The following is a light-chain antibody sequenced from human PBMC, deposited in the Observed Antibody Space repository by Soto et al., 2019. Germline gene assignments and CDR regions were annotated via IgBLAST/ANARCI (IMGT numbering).Light chain of an antibody. CDR3: QQRSNWPPEST. CDR1: QSVSYY. Sequence: EIVLTQSPATLSLSPGERATLSCRASQSVSYYLAWYQQKPGQAPRLLIYDASSRATGIPARFSGSGSGTDFTLTINSLEPEDFAVYYCQQRSNWPPESTFGQGTRLEIK. CDR2: DAS. J-gene: IGKJ5*01. V-gene: IGKV3-11*01.